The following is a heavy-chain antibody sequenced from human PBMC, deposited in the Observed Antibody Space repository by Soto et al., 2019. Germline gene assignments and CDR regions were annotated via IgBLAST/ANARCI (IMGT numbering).Heavy chain of an antibody. CDR3: ARLKGAFFITTYNWFDP. CDR2: IYYSGTT. J-gene: IGHJ5*02. Sequence: SETLSLTCTVSGDSISSSSCYWCWIRQPPGKGLEWIGDIYYSGTTHYNPSLKSRVTISIDTSKTQFSLHLRSVTAADTAVYDCARLKGAFFITTYNWFDPWGQGTPVTVSS. CDR1: GDSISSSSCY. D-gene: IGHD3-22*01. V-gene: IGHV4-39*01.